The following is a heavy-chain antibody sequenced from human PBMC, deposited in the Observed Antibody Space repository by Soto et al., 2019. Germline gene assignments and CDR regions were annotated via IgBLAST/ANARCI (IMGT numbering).Heavy chain of an antibody. CDR1: GGAFSSYV. D-gene: IGHD1-1*01. Sequence: ASVKVSCKASGGAFSSYVISWVRQAPGQGLEWMGGIIPIFGTANYAQKFQGRVTITADESTSTAYMELSSLRSEDTAVYYCARGGNDYYYGMDVWGQGTTVTVSS. CDR3: ARGGNDYYYGMDV. J-gene: IGHJ6*02. V-gene: IGHV1-69*13. CDR2: IIPIFGTA.